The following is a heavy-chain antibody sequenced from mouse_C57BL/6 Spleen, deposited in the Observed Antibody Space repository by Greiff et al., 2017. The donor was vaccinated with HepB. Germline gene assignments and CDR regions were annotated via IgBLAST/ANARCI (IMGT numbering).Heavy chain of an antibody. CDR1: RFNIQAFY. CDR3: TPSALAY. V-gene: IGHV14-1*01. Sequence: VQLQQSGAELVRPGASVKLSCTASRFNIQAFYMHWVKQRPEQGLEWIGRIDPEDGDTEYAPKFQGKATMTADTSSNTAYLQLSSLTSEDTAVYYCTPSALAYWGEGGLFSVSA. J-gene: IGHJ3*01. D-gene: IGHD3-1*01. CDR2: IDPEDGDT.